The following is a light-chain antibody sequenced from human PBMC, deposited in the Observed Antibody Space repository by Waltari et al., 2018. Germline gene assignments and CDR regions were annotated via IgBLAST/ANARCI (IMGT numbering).Light chain of an antibody. Sequence: DIVMTQTPLSLPVTPGEPASISCRSSQSLLHSNGNTYLHWYLQKPGQSPRLLIYKVTNRESGVGDRFSGSGSGTDFTLKISRVGPEDVGVYYCMQSTKDPRTFGQGTKVEIK. J-gene: IGKJ1*01. V-gene: IGKV2D-29*02. CDR2: KVT. CDR3: MQSTKDPRT. CDR1: QSLLHSNGNTY.